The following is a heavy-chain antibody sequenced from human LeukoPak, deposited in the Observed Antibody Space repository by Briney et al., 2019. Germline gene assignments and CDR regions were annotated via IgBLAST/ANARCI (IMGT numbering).Heavy chain of an antibody. V-gene: IGHV3-53*01. CDR2: IYSGGST. CDR3: ARDSPYSSLDP. D-gene: IGHD6-13*01. Sequence: ETLSLTCTVSGGSISSYYWSWVRQAPGKGLEWVSVIYSGGSTYYADSVKGRFTISRDNSKNTLYLQMNSLRAEDTAVYYCARDSPYSSLDPWGQGTLVTVSS. CDR1: GGSISSYY. J-gene: IGHJ5*02.